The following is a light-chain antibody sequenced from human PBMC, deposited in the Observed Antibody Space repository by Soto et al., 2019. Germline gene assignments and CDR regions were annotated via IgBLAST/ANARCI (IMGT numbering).Light chain of an antibody. V-gene: IGKV1-5*03. CDR1: QSISNS. J-gene: IGKJ1*01. CDR3: QQNNAYPWT. CDR2: RAS. Sequence: DIQMTQTPSTRSASVGDRVTMTCRASQSISNSLAWYQQKPGKAPKLLIYRASALQSGVPSRFSGSGSGTDFTLTISSLQPDDFATYYCQQNNAYPWTFGQGTKVEIK.